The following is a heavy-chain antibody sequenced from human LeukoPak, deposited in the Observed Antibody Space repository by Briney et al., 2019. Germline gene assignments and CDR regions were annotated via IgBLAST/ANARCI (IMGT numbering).Heavy chain of an antibody. CDR2: ISGSGGST. CDR1: GFTFSSYA. V-gene: IGHV3-23*01. Sequence: GGSLRLSCAASGFTFSSYAMSWVRQAPGKGLEWVSAISGSGGSTYYADSVKGRFTISRDNSENTLYLQMNSLRAEDTAVYYCAKDHSTPLYYYDSSARDAFDIWGQGTMVTVSS. CDR3: AKDHSTPLYYYDSSARDAFDI. J-gene: IGHJ3*02. D-gene: IGHD3-22*01.